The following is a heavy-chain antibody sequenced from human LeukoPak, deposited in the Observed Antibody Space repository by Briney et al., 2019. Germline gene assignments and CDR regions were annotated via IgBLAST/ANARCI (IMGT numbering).Heavy chain of an antibody. CDR3: ARLSRVGASSRAGFFDY. Sequence: GGSLRLSCAASGFPFSSYSMNWVRQAPGRGLEWVSYISISSSTIYYADSVKGRFTISRDNAKNTLYLQMNSLRAEDTAVYYCARLSRVGASSRAGFFDYWGQGTLVTVSS. V-gene: IGHV3-48*04. CDR1: GFPFSSYS. D-gene: IGHD1-26*01. CDR2: ISISSSTI. J-gene: IGHJ4*02.